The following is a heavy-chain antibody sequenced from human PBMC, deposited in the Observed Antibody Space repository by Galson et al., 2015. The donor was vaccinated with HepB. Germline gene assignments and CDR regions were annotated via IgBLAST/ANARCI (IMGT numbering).Heavy chain of an antibody. Sequence: SLRLSCAASGFTFSSHGMNWVRQAPGKGLEWVAIIRYDGSKQYYADSVKGRFTISRDNSKNTLYLQMNSLRVEDTAVYSCARFYGLYSSFDYWGQGTLVTVSS. CDR1: GFTFSSHG. D-gene: IGHD2-21*01. CDR3: ARFYGLYSSFDY. J-gene: IGHJ4*02. V-gene: IGHV3-33*01. CDR2: IRYDGSKQ.